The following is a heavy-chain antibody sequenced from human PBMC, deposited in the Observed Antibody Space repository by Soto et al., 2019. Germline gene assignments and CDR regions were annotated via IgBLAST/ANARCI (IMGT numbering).Heavy chain of an antibody. CDR2: ISGSGGST. D-gene: IGHD3-9*01. V-gene: IGHV3-23*01. CDR1: GFTFSNYA. CDR3: ARSRPYDILTGYYNGNWFDP. Sequence: GGSLRLSCAASGFTFSNYAVTWVLQAPWKGLEWVSTISGSGGSTYYADSVKGRFTISRDNSKNTLYLQMNSLRAEGTAVYYCARSRPYDILTGYYNGNWFDPWGQGTLVTVSS. J-gene: IGHJ5*02.